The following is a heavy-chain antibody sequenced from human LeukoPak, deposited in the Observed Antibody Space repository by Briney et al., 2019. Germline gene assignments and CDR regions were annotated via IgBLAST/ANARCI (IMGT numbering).Heavy chain of an antibody. J-gene: IGHJ5*02. D-gene: IGHD3-10*01. CDR1: GGSISSHY. CDR2: IYYSGST. Sequence: PSETLSLTCIVSGGSISSHYWSWIRQPPGKGLECIGNIYYSGSTNYNPSLKSRVTISVDTSKNQFSLKLSSVTAADTAVYYCARESGTSSSWFGEPTGWFDPWGQGTLVTVSS. CDR3: ARESGTSSSWFGEPTGWFDP. V-gene: IGHV4-59*11.